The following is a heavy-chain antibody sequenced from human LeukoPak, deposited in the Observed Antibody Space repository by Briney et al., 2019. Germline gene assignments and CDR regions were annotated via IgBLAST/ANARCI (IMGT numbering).Heavy chain of an antibody. D-gene: IGHD1-1*01. CDR3: ARMEKSVPN. Sequence: SVKVSCKASGYTLTSHGISWVRQAPGQGLEWMGGIIPIFGTANYAQKFQGRVTITADESTSTAYMELSSLRSEDTAVYYCARMEKSVPNWGKGTTVTVSS. CDR2: IIPIFGTA. J-gene: IGHJ6*04. CDR1: GYTLTSHG. V-gene: IGHV1-69*13.